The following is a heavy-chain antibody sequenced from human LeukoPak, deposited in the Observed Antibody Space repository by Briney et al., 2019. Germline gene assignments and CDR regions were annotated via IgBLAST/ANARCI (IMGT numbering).Heavy chain of an antibody. V-gene: IGHV3-23*01. CDR2: IGGSGITT. CDR3: AKKSATVFDY. D-gene: IGHD1-26*01. CDR1: GFTFIDNA. Sequence: GGSLRLSCVASGFTFIDNALTWVRQAPGKGLEWVSNIGGSGITTNYANSVKGRFTISRDNSKNTLYLQMNSLRAEDTAVYYCAKKSATVFDYWGQGTLVTVSS. J-gene: IGHJ4*02.